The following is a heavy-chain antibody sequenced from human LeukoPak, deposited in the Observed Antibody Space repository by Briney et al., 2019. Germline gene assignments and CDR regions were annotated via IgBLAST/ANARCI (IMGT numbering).Heavy chain of an antibody. CDR1: GFTFSSYW. CDR2: IKEDGSEE. CDR3: ARELGRYCSGGSCCREYYFDY. J-gene: IGHJ4*02. D-gene: IGHD2-15*01. V-gene: IGHV3-7*01. Sequence: GGSLRLSCVVSGFTFSSYWMSWVRQAPGKGLEWLANIKEDGSEEYYVDSVKGRLIISRDNAKNSLYVQMNSLRAEDTAVYYCARELGRYCSGGSCCREYYFDYWGQGTLVTVSS.